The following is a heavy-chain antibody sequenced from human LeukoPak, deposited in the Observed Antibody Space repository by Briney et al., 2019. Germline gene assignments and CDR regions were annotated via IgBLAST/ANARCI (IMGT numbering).Heavy chain of an antibody. V-gene: IGHV1-18*01. CDR1: GYTFTSYG. D-gene: IGHD3-16*02. CDR2: ISAYNGNT. Sequence: GASVKVSCKASGYTFTSYGISWVRQAPGQGLEWMGWISAYNGNTNYAQKLQGRVTMTTDTSTSTAYMELRSLRSDDTAVYYCARFGITFGGVIVNFSYYMDIWGKGTTVTISS. CDR3: ARFGITFGGVIVNFSYYMDI. J-gene: IGHJ6*03.